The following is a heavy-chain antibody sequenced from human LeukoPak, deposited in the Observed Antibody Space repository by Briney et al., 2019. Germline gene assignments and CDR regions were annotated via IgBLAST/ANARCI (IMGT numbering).Heavy chain of an antibody. CDR2: INPNSGNT. V-gene: IGHV1-8*03. D-gene: IGHD6-6*01. CDR3: ARVAPRYNWFDP. Sequence: ASVKVSCKASGYTLTGYYMHWVRQAPGQGLEWMGWINPNSGNTGYAEKFQGRVTITMNTSINTAYMELSSLRSEDTALYYCARVAPRYNWFDPWGQGTLVTVSS. J-gene: IGHJ5*02. CDR1: GYTLTGYY.